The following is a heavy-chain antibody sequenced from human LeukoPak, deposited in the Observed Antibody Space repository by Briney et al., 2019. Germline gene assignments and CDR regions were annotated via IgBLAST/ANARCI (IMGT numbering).Heavy chain of an antibody. CDR3: ARTLGYCSSSSCYGGDYVAFDI. CDR2: INPNSGGT. D-gene: IGHD2-2*03. J-gene: IGHJ3*02. CDR1: GYTFNGYY. Sequence: EASVKVSCKASGYTFNGYYMHWVRQGPREGVEWMGRINPNSGGTNYAQKSQGGVIMTRDTAISTAYMELSRLRSDDTAVYYCARTLGYCSSSSCYGGDYVAFDIWGQGTMVTVSS. V-gene: IGHV1-2*06.